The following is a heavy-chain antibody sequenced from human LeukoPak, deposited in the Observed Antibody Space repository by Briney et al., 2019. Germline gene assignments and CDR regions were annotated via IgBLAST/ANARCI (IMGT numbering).Heavy chain of an antibody. CDR2: IKQDGSEK. Sequence: GGSLRLSCAASGFTFSSNWMSWVRQAPGKGLEWVANIKQDGSEKYYVDSVKGRFTISRDNAKNSLYLQMNSLRAEDTAVYYCARGGYCTNGVCYFFDYWGQGTLVSVSS. V-gene: IGHV3-7*01. CDR3: ARGGYCTNGVCYFFDY. J-gene: IGHJ4*02. D-gene: IGHD2-8*01. CDR1: GFTFSSNW.